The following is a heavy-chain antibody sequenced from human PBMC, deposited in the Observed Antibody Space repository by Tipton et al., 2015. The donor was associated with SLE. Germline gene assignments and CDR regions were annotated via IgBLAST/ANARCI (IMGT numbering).Heavy chain of an antibody. D-gene: IGHD6-19*01. CDR1: GGSISSYY. CDR3: ARQKSSGYYFGY. Sequence: TLSLTCTVSGGSISSYYWSWIRQPPGKGLEWIGYIYYSGSTNYNPSLKSRVTISVDTSKNQFSLKLSSVTAADTAVYYCARQKSSGYYFGYWGQGTLVTVSS. V-gene: IGHV4-59*08. J-gene: IGHJ4*02. CDR2: IYYSGST.